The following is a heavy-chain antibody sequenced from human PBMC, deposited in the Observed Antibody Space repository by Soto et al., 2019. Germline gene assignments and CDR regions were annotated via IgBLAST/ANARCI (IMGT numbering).Heavy chain of an antibody. V-gene: IGHV4-38-2*02. CDR1: GYSSSSGYY. J-gene: IGHJ5*02. CDR2: IYHSGST. Sequence: SETLSLTGPVSGYSSSSGYYWGWIRQTPGKGLEWIASIYHSGSTYYNPSLKSRVTISVDTSKNQFSLKLTSVTAADTAVYYCARGAATVTPGWFDPWGQGIMVTVSS. CDR3: ARGAATVTPGWFDP. D-gene: IGHD4-17*01.